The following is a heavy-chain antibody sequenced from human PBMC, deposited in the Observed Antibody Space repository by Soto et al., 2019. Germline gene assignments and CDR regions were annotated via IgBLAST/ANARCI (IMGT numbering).Heavy chain of an antibody. CDR1: GYTFTSYG. J-gene: IGHJ6*02. CDR2: FDPEDGET. Sequence: ASVKVSCKASGYTFTSYGISWVRQAPGKGLEWMGGFDPEDGETIYAQKFQGRVTMTEDTSTDTAYMELSSLRSEDTAVYYCATAPGIAAAVSAYYYYYGMDVWGQGTTVTVSS. V-gene: IGHV1-24*01. CDR3: ATAPGIAAAVSAYYYYYGMDV. D-gene: IGHD6-13*01.